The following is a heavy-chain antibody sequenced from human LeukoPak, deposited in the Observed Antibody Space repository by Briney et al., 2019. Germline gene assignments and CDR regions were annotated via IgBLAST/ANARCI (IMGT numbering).Heavy chain of an antibody. CDR1: GFTFRTYW. J-gene: IGHJ4*02. CDR3: AKDKWVGIVGATGYFDY. CDR2: INSDGSST. D-gene: IGHD1-26*01. V-gene: IGHV3-74*01. Sequence: GGSLRLSCVASGFTFRTYWMHWVRQAPGKGLVWVSRINSDGSSTSYADSVKGRFTISRDNAKNTLYLQMNSLRAEDTAVYYCAKDKWVGIVGATGYFDYWGQGTLVTVSS.